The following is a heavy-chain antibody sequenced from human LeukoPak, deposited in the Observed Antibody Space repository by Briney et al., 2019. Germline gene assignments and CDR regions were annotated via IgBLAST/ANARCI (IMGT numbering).Heavy chain of an antibody. D-gene: IGHD3-10*01. CDR3: PRASIVGSYYADYFAY. Sequence: PSETLALTCAVYGGSFSGYYWSWIRQPPGKGLEWGGEINHSGSTNYNPSLKSRVTISGDTFKNQFSLKLSSLPAAATAVYYCPRASIVGSYYADYFAYWGQGTLVTVSS. CDR1: GGSFSGYY. CDR2: INHSGST. J-gene: IGHJ4*02. V-gene: IGHV4-34*01.